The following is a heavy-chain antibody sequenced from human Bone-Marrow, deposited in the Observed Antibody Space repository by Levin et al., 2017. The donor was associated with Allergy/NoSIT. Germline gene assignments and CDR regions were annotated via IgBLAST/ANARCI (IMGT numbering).Heavy chain of an antibody. J-gene: IGHJ3*02. V-gene: IGHV4-31*03. CDR1: GGSIRSGGYY. Sequence: SQTLSLTCSVSGGSIRSGGYYWSWLRQHPGKGLEWIGYISYSGSTYYNPSLKNRLTISVDTSKNQFSLKLNSVTAADTALYYCARAPYDSSGYFIVAFDIWGQGTMVTVSS. CDR2: ISYSGST. D-gene: IGHD3-22*01. CDR3: ARAPYDSSGYFIVAFDI.